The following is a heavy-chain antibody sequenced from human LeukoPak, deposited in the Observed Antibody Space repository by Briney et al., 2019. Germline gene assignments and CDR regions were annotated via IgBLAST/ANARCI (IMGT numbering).Heavy chain of an antibody. CDR1: GFTFSSYA. Sequence: GGSLRLSCAASGFTFSSYAMSWVRQAPGKGLEWASAISGSGGSTYYADSVKGRFTISRDNSKNTLYLQMNSLRAEDTAVYYCAKDSYSSSWYSGYFDYWGQGTLVTVSS. V-gene: IGHV3-23*01. D-gene: IGHD6-13*01. CDR3: AKDSYSSSWYSGYFDY. CDR2: ISGSGGST. J-gene: IGHJ4*02.